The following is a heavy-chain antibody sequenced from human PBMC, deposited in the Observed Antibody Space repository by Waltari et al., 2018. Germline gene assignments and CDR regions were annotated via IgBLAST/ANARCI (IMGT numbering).Heavy chain of an antibody. CDR3: ALVPVTTTGAVYAKYYYYMDV. V-gene: IGHV1-69*05. D-gene: IGHD2-8*01. J-gene: IGHJ6*03. Sequence: QVQLVQSGAEVKKPGSSVKVSCKASGGTFSSYAISWVRQAPGQGLEWMGGIIPIFGTANYGQKFQGRVTITTDESTSTAYMELSSLRSEDTAVYYCALVPVTTTGAVYAKYYYYMDVWGKGTTVTVSS. CDR2: IIPIFGTA. CDR1: GGTFSSYA.